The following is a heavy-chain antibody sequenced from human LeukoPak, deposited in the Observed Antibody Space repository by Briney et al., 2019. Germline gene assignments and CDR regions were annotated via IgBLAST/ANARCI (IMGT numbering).Heavy chain of an antibody. CDR3: AKARMDNWYYFDF. Sequence: PGGSLRLSCAASGFTVSSNYMSWVRQAPGKGLEWVSVIYSGGSTYYADSVKGRFTLSRDNSKSTLSLQMDSLRVDDTAVYYCAKARMDNWYYFDFWGQGTLVTVSS. CDR2: IYSGGST. CDR1: GFTVSSNY. D-gene: IGHD1-20*01. J-gene: IGHJ4*02. V-gene: IGHV3-53*01.